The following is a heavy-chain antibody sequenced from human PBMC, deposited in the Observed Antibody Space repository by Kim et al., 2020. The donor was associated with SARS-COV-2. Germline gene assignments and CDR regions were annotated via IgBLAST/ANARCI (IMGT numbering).Heavy chain of an antibody. CDR2: FDPEDGET. V-gene: IGHV1-24*01. CDR3: ATRRLSGSYSDFDY. Sequence: ASVKVSCKVSGYTLTELSMHWVRQAPGKGLEWMGGFDPEDGETIYAQKFQGRVTMTEDTSTDTAYMELSSLRSEDTAVYYCATRRLSGSYSDFDYWGQGTLVTVSS. CDR1: GYTLTELS. D-gene: IGHD1-26*01. J-gene: IGHJ4*02.